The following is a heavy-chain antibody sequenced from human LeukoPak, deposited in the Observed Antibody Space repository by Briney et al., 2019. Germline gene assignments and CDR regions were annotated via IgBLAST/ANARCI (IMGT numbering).Heavy chain of an antibody. Sequence: GGSLRLSCAASGFTVSSNYMSWVRQAPGKGLEWVSVIYSGGSTYYADSVKGRFTISRDNSKNTLYLQMNSLRAEDTAVYYCAAPSGGYGDYGPRFDYWGQGTLVTVSS. V-gene: IGHV3-66*01. CDR3: AAPSGGYGDYGPRFDY. CDR2: IYSGGST. D-gene: IGHD4-17*01. CDR1: GFTVSSNY. J-gene: IGHJ4*02.